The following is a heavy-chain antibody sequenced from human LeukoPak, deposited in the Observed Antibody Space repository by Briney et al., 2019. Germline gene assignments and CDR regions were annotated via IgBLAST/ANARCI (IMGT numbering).Heavy chain of an antibody. CDR3: ARPLAYCGGDCLDAFDI. CDR1: GGTFSSYA. V-gene: IGHV1-69*05. J-gene: IGHJ3*02. CDR2: IIPIFGTA. Sequence: PSVKVSCKASGGTFSSYAISWVRQAPGQGLEWMGRIIPIFGTANYAQKFQGRVTITTDESTSTAYMELSSLRSEDTAVYYCARPLAYCGGDCLDAFDIWGQGTMVTVSS. D-gene: IGHD2-21*02.